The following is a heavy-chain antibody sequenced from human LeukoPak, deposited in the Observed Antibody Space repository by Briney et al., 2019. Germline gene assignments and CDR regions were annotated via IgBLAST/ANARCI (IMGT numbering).Heavy chain of an antibody. D-gene: IGHD3-3*01. J-gene: IGHJ4*02. V-gene: IGHV3-30*02. CDR2: IRYDGSDK. CDR3: AKDWDYNFWSNYDH. Sequence: GGSLRLSRATSGFSFNKYGMHWVRQAPGKGLEWVAYIRYDGSDKHYGDSVEGRFTISRDDSKNTLYLQMSSLRAEDTAVYYCAKDWDYNFWSNYDHWGQGILVTVSS. CDR1: GFSFNKYG.